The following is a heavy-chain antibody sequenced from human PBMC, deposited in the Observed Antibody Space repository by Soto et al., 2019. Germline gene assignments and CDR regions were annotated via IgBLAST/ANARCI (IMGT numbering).Heavy chain of an antibody. CDR2: IWYDGSNK. J-gene: IGHJ5*02. Sequence: GGSLRLSCAASGFTFSSYGMHWVRQAPGKGLEWVAVIWYDGSNKYYADSVKGRFTISRDNSKNTLYLQMNSLRAEDTAVYYCARVANYGEFLYNWFDPWGQGTLVTVSS. D-gene: IGHD4-17*01. V-gene: IGHV3-33*01. CDR1: GFTFSSYG. CDR3: ARVANYGEFLYNWFDP.